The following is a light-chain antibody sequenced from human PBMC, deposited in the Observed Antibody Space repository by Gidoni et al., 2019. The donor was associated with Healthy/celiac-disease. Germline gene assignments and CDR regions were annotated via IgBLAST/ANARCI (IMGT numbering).Light chain of an antibody. CDR2: DVS. V-gene: IGLV2-11*01. Sequence: QSALTQPRSVSGSPGQSVTISCTGTSSDVGGSNYVSWYQQHPGKAPKLMIYDVSKRPSGVPDRFSGSKSGNTASLTISGLQAEDEADYYCCSYAGSYTLFGTGTKVTVL. CDR3: CSYAGSYTL. J-gene: IGLJ1*01. CDR1: SSDVGGSNY.